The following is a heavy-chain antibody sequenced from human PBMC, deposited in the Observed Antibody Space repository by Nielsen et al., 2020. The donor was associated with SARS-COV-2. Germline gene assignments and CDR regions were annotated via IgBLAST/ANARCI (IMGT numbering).Heavy chain of an antibody. CDR3: AREDYYDSSGAFDI. CDR2: ISSSSSTI. J-gene: IGHJ3*02. D-gene: IGHD3-22*01. V-gene: IGHV3-48*01. Sequence: GESLKISCAASGFTFSRYSMNWVRQAPGKGLEWVSYISSSSSTIYYADSVKCRFTISRDNSKNTLYLQMNSLRAEDTAVYYCAREDYYDSSGAFDIWGQGTMVTVSS. CDR1: GFTFSRYS.